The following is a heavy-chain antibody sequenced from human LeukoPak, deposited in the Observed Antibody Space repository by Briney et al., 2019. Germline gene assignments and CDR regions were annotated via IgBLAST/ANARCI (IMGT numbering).Heavy chain of an antibody. CDR2: IFPGDSDA. Sequence: GESLKISCKGSGYTFGNYWIAWVRRMPGKGLEWMGIIFPGDSDATYSPSFQGQVTISTDKSIDTAYLQWTGLRASDTAMYYYARLHYYNSIGHSDYWGQGTQVTVSS. J-gene: IGHJ4*02. CDR3: ARLHYYNSIGHSDY. D-gene: IGHD3-22*01. V-gene: IGHV5-51*01. CDR1: GYTFGNYW.